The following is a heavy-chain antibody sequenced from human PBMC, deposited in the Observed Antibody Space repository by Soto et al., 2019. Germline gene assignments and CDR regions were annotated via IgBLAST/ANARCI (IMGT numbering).Heavy chain of an antibody. V-gene: IGHV3-30-3*01. CDR1: GFTFSNYA. D-gene: IGHD3-22*01. CDR3: ARDRVYYYDNSGYYNFDY. Sequence: QVQLVESGEGVVQPGRSLRVSCAASGFTFSNYAMHWVRQAPGKGLEWVAVVSYDGSKQFYADSVEGHFTISRDSSKSTLYLYMDNLRDEDTAVYYCARDRVYYYDNSGYYNFDYWGQGTLVTVSS. J-gene: IGHJ4*02. CDR2: VSYDGSKQ.